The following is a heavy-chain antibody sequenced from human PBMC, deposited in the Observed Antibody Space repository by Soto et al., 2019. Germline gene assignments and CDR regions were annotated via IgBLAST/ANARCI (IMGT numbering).Heavy chain of an antibody. CDR1: ELNFPTFW. V-gene: IGHV5-51*01. J-gene: IGHJ5*02. D-gene: IGHD2-15*01. CDR2: IYPGDSDT. Sequence: PGESLQISSKHAELNFPTFWIGWVRQMTGKGLEWMGIIYPGDSDTRYSPSFQGQVTISTDKSISTAYLQWSSLKASDTAMYYCARCGDVVVVAATSCWFDPWGQGTLVTVSS. CDR3: ARCGDVVVVAATSCWFDP.